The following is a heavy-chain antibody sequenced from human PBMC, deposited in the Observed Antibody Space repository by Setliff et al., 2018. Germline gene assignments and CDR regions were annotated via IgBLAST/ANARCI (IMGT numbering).Heavy chain of an antibody. V-gene: IGHV3-21*01. CDR1: GFTFSNSW. CDR2: ISGDSSYI. D-gene: IGHD3-10*01. J-gene: IGHJ6*03. CDR3: ARYQGVVGGTGYYMDV. Sequence: GGSLRLSCAASGFTFSNSWMSWVRQAPGKGLEWVSSISGDSSYIYYVDSVKGRFTVSRDNARKILYLRMQSPRDEDTASYYCARYQGVVGGTGYYMDVWGKGTTVTVSS.